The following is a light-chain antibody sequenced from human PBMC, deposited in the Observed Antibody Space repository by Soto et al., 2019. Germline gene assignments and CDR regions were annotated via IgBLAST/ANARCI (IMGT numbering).Light chain of an antibody. CDR3: TSYTSSGTLYV. Sequence: QSALTQPATVSGSPGQSITISCTGTSSDVGGYNYVAWYQHHPNNAPKLMIYDVTNRPSGVSNRFSGSKSGITASLTISGLQADDEADYYCTSYTSSGTLYVFGTGTKLTVL. V-gene: IGLV2-14*03. CDR1: SSDVGGYNY. CDR2: DVT. J-gene: IGLJ1*01.